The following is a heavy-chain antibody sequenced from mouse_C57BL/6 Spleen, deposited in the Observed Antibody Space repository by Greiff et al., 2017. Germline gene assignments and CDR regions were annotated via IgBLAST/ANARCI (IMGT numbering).Heavy chain of an antibody. V-gene: IGHV1-15*01. J-gene: IGHJ3*01. CDR3: TRDGNYVSWFAY. CDR1: GYTFTDYE. Sequence: QVQLQQSGAELVRPGASVTLSCKASGYTFTDYEMHWVKQTPVHGLEWIGAIDPETGGTAYNQKFKGKAILTADKSSSTAYMELRSLTSEDSAVYYCTRDGNYVSWFAYWGQGTLVTVSA. D-gene: IGHD2-1*01. CDR2: IDPETGGT.